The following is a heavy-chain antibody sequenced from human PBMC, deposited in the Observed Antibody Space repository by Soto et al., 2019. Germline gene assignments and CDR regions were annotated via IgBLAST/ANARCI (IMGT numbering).Heavy chain of an antibody. J-gene: IGHJ4*02. Sequence: SETLSLTCAVYGGSFSGYYWSWIRQPPGKGLEWIGEVNDRGSSNYTPSLKSRVTISVDASKNQFSLKLRSVTAADTAVYYCARKVSYAWDYWGQGALVTVSS. CDR3: ARKVSYAWDY. CDR2: VNDRGSS. CDR1: GGSFSGYY. V-gene: IGHV4-34*01. D-gene: IGHD3-16*01.